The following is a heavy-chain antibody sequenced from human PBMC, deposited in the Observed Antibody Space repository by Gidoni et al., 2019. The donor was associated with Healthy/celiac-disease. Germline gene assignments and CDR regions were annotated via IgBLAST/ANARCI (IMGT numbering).Heavy chain of an antibody. J-gene: IGHJ4*02. Sequence: QVQLQQSGPGLVKPSQTMSLTCTVSGGSISSGGYYWTWIRQHPGKGLEWMGYIYYSGFTYYNPSLMSRVTISVDTSKNHFALKLSSVTAADTAVYYCARGPDYYFDYWGQGTLVTVSS. CDR3: ARGPDYYFDY. V-gene: IGHV4-31*03. CDR1: GGSISSGGYY. D-gene: IGHD2-21*01. CDR2: IYYSGFT.